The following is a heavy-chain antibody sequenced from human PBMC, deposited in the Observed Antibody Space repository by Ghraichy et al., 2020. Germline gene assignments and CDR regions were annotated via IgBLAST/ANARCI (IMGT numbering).Heavy chain of an antibody. D-gene: IGHD3-22*01. Sequence: SETLSLTCTVSGGSISSYYWSWIRQPPGKGLEWIGYIYYSGSTNYNPSLKSRVTISVDTSKNQFSLKLSSVTAADTAVYYCARVGYYDSSGYWSPYYFDYWGQGTLVTVSS. CDR2: IYYSGST. CDR3: ARVGYYDSSGYWSPYYFDY. CDR1: GGSISSYY. V-gene: IGHV4-59*01. J-gene: IGHJ4*02.